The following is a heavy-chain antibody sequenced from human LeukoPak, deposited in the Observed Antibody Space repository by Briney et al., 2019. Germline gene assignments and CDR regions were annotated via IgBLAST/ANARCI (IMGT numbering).Heavy chain of an antibody. CDR3: ASIPRYSSSSVDY. D-gene: IGHD6-6*01. Sequence: TGGSLRLSCAASGFTFSSYSMNWVRQAPGKGLEWVSYISSSSSTIYYADSVKGRFTISRDNAKNSLYLQMNSLRAEDTAVYYCASIPRYSSSSVDYWGQGTLVTVSS. V-gene: IGHV3-48*01. CDR1: GFTFSSYS. J-gene: IGHJ4*02. CDR2: ISSSSSTI.